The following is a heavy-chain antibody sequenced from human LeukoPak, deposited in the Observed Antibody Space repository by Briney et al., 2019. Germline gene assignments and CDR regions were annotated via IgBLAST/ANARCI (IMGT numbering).Heavy chain of an antibody. Sequence: GASVKVSCKASGYTFTGYYMHWVRQAPGQGLEWMGWMNPSSGVTNYAQKFQGRVTMTRDTSISTAYMELSRLRSDDTAVYYCARDGWYISYMDVWGKGTTVTVSS. J-gene: IGHJ6*03. V-gene: IGHV1-2*02. CDR2: MNPSSGVT. CDR1: GYTFTGYY. D-gene: IGHD6-19*01. CDR3: ARDGWYISYMDV.